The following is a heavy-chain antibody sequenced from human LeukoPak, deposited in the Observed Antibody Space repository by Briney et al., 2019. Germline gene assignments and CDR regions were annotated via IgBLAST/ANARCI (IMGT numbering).Heavy chain of an antibody. V-gene: IGHV3-7*01. CDR2: INQDGSQK. CDR1: GFTFSGNW. Sequence: SGGSLRLSCEASGFTFSGNWMSWVRQAPGKGLEWVASINQDGSQKLYVDSVKGRFTISRDNTKSSLYLQMNSLGAEDTAVYYCAKLLGTAKTYDSWGQGTRVIVSS. CDR3: AKLLGTAKTYDS. D-gene: IGHD2/OR15-2a*01. J-gene: IGHJ4*02.